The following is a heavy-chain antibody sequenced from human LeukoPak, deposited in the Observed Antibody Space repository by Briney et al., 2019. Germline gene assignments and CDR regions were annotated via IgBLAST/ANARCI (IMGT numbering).Heavy chain of an antibody. J-gene: IGHJ5*02. CDR1: GGSISSYY. Sequence: SETLSLTCTVSGGSISSYYWSWIRQPPGKGLEWIGYIYYSGSTNYNPSLKSRVTISVDTSKNQFSLKLSSVTAADTAVYYCARDGHSSSWSWFDPWGQGTLVTVST. V-gene: IGHV4-59*01. CDR3: ARDGHSSSWSWFDP. D-gene: IGHD6-13*01. CDR2: IYYSGST.